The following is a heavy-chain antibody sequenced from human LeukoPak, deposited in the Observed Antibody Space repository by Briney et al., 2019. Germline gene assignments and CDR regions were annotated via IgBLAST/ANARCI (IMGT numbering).Heavy chain of an antibody. CDR1: GGSFSGYY. D-gene: IGHD2-2*01. V-gene: IGHV4-34*01. CDR2: INHSGST. J-gene: IGHJ4*02. CDR3: ARASIVVVPAALFDY. Sequence: SETLSLTCAVYGGSFSGYYWSWIRQPPGKGLEWIGEINHSGSTNYNPSLKSRVTKSVDTSKNQFSLKLSSVTAADTAVYYCARASIVVVPAALFDYWGQGTLVTVSS.